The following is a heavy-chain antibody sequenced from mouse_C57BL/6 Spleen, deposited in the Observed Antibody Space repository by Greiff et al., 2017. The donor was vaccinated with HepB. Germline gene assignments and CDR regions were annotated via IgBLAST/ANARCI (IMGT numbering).Heavy chain of an antibody. CDR3: ARRETGDWYFDV. D-gene: IGHD4-1*01. J-gene: IGHJ1*03. Sequence: EVMLVESGGGLVKPGGSLKLSCAASGFTFSDYGMHWVRQAPEKGLEWVAYISSGSSTIDYADTVKGRFTISRDNAKNTLFLQMTSLRSEDTAMYYCARRETGDWYFDVWGTGTTVTVSS. CDR2: ISSGSSTI. CDR1: GFTFSDYG. V-gene: IGHV5-17*01.